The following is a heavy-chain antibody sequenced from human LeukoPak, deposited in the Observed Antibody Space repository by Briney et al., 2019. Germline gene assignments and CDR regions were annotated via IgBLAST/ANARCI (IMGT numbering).Heavy chain of an antibody. Sequence: SETLSLTCAVYGGSFSGYYWSWIRQPPGKGLEWIGEINHSGSTNYNPSLKSRVTISVDTSKNQFSLKQSSVTAADTAVYYCARHFFTGFDIWGQGTMVTVSS. J-gene: IGHJ3*02. CDR3: ARHFFTGFDI. V-gene: IGHV4-34*01. D-gene: IGHD3-3*02. CDR2: INHSGST. CDR1: GGSFSGYY.